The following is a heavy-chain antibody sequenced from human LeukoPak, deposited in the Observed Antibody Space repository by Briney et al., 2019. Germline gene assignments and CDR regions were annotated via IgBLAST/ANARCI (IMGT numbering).Heavy chain of an antibody. V-gene: IGHV5-51*01. Sequence: GESLKISCKGSGYSFTNYWIGWVRQMTGKGLEWMGIIYPGDSDTRYSPSFQGQVTISADKSSSTAYLQGSSLKASDTAMYYRARLDYYGSGSGFYFAYWGVGTLVTVSS. CDR3: ARLDYYGSGSGFYFAY. CDR1: GYSFTNYW. CDR2: IYPGDSDT. D-gene: IGHD3-10*01. J-gene: IGHJ4*02.